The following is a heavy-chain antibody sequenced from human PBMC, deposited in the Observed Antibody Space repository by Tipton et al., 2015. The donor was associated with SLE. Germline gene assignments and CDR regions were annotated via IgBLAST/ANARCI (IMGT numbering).Heavy chain of an antibody. J-gene: IGHJ4*02. V-gene: IGHV4-34*01. CDR1: GGSFRDYS. D-gene: IGHD6-13*01. Sequence: TLSLTCAVYGGSFRDYSWTWIRQPPGKGLEWIGEINHSGRTNYNPSLKSRVTISVNTSKNQFSLKLSSVTAADAAVYYCATHSSRTGDYWGQGTLVTVSS. CDR3: ATHSSRTGDY. CDR2: INHSGRT.